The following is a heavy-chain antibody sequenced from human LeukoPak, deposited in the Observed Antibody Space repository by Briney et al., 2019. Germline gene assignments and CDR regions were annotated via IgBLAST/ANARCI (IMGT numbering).Heavy chain of an antibody. J-gene: IGHJ4*02. Sequence: GGSLRLSCAASGFTFSSYGMHWVRQAPGKGLEWVAFIRYDGSNNYYADSVKGRFTISRDNSKNTLYLQMNSLRAEDTAVYYCAKDQYSSSAFDYWGQGTLVTVSS. CDR1: GFTFSSYG. V-gene: IGHV3-30*02. D-gene: IGHD6-6*01. CDR2: IRYDGSNN. CDR3: AKDQYSSSAFDY.